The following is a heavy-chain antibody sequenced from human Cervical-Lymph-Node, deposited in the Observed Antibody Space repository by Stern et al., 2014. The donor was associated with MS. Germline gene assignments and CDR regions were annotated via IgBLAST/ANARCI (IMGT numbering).Heavy chain of an antibody. CDR3: ALSSETSDRWYSLGYDL. J-gene: IGHJ5*02. D-gene: IGHD6-13*01. CDR1: GGTFSKFP. Sequence: QDQLVQSGAEVTKPWSSVKVSCKASGGTFSKFPSSWVRQAPGQRLEWMGVIFPVFGTPTYAQEFRGRVTITADVSTSTVYMELSSLRSDDTAVYYCALSSETSDRWYSLGYDLWGQGTLVTVSS. CDR2: IFPVFGTP. V-gene: IGHV1-69*12.